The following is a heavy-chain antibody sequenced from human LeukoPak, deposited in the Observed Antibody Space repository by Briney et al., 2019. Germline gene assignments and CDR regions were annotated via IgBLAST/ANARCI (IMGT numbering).Heavy chain of an antibody. CDR1: GGSIRSYY. CDR3: ARVNTSGRRFDY. Sequence: SETLSPTCTVPGGSIRSYYWSWSPQPPGKGPEGSWYIYYRGSTNYNPSLKSRVTISVDKSKNQFSLKLSSVTAADTAVYYCARVNTSGRRFDYWGQGTLLSVSP. J-gene: IGHJ4*02. V-gene: IGHV4-59*01. CDR2: IYYRGST. D-gene: IGHD3-22*01.